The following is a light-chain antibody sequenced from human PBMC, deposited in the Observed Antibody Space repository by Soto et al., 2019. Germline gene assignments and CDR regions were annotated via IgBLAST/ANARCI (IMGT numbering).Light chain of an antibody. V-gene: IGLV2-14*01. CDR1: SSDVGGYNY. CDR3: SSYTRSSTVI. CDR2: GVN. J-gene: IGLJ2*01. Sequence: QSVLTQPASVSGSPGQSITISCTGTSSDVGGYNYVSWYQQHPGKAPKLLIYGVNNRPSGVSNRFSGSKSGNTASLTISGLQAEDAADYYCSSYTRSSTVIFGGGTKVTVL.